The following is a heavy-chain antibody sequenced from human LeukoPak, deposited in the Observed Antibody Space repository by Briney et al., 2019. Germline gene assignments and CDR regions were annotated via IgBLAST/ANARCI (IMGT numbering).Heavy chain of an antibody. Sequence: GGSLRLSCAASGFTVSSNYMSWVRQAPGKGLEWVSAISGSGGSTYYADSVKGRFTISRDNSKNTLYLQMNSLRAEDTAVYYCATFKHYGDYFDYWGQGTLVTVSS. CDR2: ISGSGGST. V-gene: IGHV3-23*01. CDR3: ATFKHYGDYFDY. D-gene: IGHD4-17*01. J-gene: IGHJ4*02. CDR1: GFTVSSNY.